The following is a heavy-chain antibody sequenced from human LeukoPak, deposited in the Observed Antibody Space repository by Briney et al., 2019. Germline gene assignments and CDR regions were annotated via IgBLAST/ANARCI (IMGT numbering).Heavy chain of an antibody. Sequence: PSETLSLTCTVSGGSISSSTHYWGWIRQPPGKGLEWIGNIYYRGSTYYNPSLKSRVTISVDTSKNQFSLKLSSVTAADTAVFYCARHGDYYDSSGYYYDYWGQGTLVTVSS. V-gene: IGHV4-39*01. D-gene: IGHD3-22*01. CDR1: GGSISSSTHY. CDR2: IYYRGST. J-gene: IGHJ4*02. CDR3: ARHGDYYDSSGYYYDY.